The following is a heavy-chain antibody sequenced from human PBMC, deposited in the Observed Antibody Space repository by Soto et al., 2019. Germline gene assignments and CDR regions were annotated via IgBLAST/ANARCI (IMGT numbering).Heavy chain of an antibody. CDR1: GGSISSGGYY. CDR2: IYYSGST. Sequence: SETLSLTCTVSGGSISSGGYYWSWIRQHPGKGLEWIGYIYYSGSTYYNPSLKSRVTISVDTSKNQFSLKLSSVTAADTAVYYCARDPWSYYDSRTGGFDIWGQGTMVTVSS. V-gene: IGHV4-31*03. D-gene: IGHD3-22*01. CDR3: ARDPWSYYDSRTGGFDI. J-gene: IGHJ3*02.